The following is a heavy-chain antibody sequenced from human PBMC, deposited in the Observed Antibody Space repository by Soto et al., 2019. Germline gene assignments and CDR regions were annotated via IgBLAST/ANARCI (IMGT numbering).Heavy chain of an antibody. CDR1: GGTFSSYT. D-gene: IGHD3-10*01. Sequence: QVQLVQSGAEVKKPGSSVKVSCKASGGTFSSYTISWVRQAPGQGLEWMGRIIPILGIANYAQKFQGRVTITADKSTCTAYMELSSLRSEDTAVYYCARDTMVRGVYYYGMDVWGQGTTVTVSS. J-gene: IGHJ6*02. CDR3: ARDTMVRGVYYYGMDV. V-gene: IGHV1-69*08. CDR2: IIPILGIA.